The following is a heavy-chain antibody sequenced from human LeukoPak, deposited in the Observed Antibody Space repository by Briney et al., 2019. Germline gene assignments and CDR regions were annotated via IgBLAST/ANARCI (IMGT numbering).Heavy chain of an antibody. V-gene: IGHV3-74*01. CDR2: VNSDGSST. CDR3: VSGDYGNY. D-gene: IGHD4-17*01. CDR1: GFAFSSYW. Sequence: GGSLRLSCAASGFAFSSYWLHWVRQAPGKGLVWVSRVNSDGSSTNYADSVEGRFTVSRDNAKNTLFLQMNSLRVEDTALYYCVSGDYGNYWGQGTLVTVSS. J-gene: IGHJ4*02.